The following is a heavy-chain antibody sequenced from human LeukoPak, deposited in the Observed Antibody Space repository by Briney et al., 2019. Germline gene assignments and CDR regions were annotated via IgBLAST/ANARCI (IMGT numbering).Heavy chain of an antibody. Sequence: PSETLSLTCTVSGGSISSGGYYWSWIRQHPGKGLEWIGYIYYSGSTYYNPSLKSRVTISVDTSKNQFSLKLSSVTAADTAVYYCARRLNTVSAFDIWGQGTMVTVSS. CDR1: GGSISSGGYY. CDR2: IYYSGST. V-gene: IGHV4-31*03. D-gene: IGHD2/OR15-2a*01. CDR3: ARRLNTVSAFDI. J-gene: IGHJ3*02.